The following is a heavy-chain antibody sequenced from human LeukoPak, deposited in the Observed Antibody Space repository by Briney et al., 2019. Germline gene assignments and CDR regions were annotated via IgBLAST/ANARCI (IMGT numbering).Heavy chain of an antibody. CDR2: IIPIFGTA. CDR3: ARMSSSWYGPFDY. D-gene: IGHD6-13*01. CDR1: GGTFSSYA. V-gene: IGHV1-69*05. Sequence: SVKVSCKASGGTFSSYAISWVRQAPGQGLEWMGGIIPIFGTANYAQKFQGRVTTTTDESTSTAYMELSSLRSEDTAVYYCARMSSSWYGPFDYWGQGTLVTVSS. J-gene: IGHJ4*02.